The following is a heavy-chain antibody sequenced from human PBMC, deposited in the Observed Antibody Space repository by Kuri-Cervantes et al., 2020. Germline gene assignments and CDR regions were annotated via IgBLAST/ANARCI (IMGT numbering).Heavy chain of an antibody. J-gene: IGHJ5*02. V-gene: IGHV4-30-4*08. CDR2: VYYSGDS. CDR3: AKSDWFDP. Sequence: YMGWVRQAPGKGLEWIGYVYYSGDSYYNPSLKSRVTISLDTSKNQFSLKLSSVTAADTAVYYCAKSDWFDPWGQGTLVTVSS. CDR1: Y.